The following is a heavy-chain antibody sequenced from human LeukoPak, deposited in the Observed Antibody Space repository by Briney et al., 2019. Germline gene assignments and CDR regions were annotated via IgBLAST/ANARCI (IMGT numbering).Heavy chain of an antibody. Sequence: ASVKVSCKVSGYTFTGYYMHWVRQAPGQGLEWMGWINPNSGGTNYAQKFQGRVTMTRDTSISTAYMELSRLRSDDTAVYYCATDDGGYYYYMDGWGKGTTVTVSS. V-gene: IGHV1-2*02. J-gene: IGHJ6*03. CDR1: GYTFTGYY. D-gene: IGHD3-10*01. CDR3: ATDDGGYYYYMDG. CDR2: INPNSGGT.